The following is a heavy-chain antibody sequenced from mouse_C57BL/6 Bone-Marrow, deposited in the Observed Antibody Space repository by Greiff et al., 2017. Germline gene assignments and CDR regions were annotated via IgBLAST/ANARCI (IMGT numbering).Heavy chain of an antibody. V-gene: IGHV2-5*01. CDR1: GFSLTSYG. CDR2: IWRGGST. D-gene: IGHD1-1*01. Sequence: QVQLKESGPGLVQPSQSLSITCTVSGFSLTSYGVHWVRQSPGKGLEWLGVIWRGGSTDYNAAFMSRLSITKDNSKSQVFFKMNSLQADDTAIYYCAKRGHYYGSSYVDWYFDVWGTGTTVTVSS. J-gene: IGHJ1*03. CDR3: AKRGHYYGSSYVDWYFDV.